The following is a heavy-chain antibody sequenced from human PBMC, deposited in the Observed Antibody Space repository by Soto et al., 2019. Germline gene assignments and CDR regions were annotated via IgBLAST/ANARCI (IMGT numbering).Heavy chain of an antibody. J-gene: IGHJ5*02. CDR3: ARGRDCGGDCPNWFDP. D-gene: IGHD2-21*02. Sequence: EVQLVESGGGLVQPGGSLRLSCAASGFTVSSNYMSWVRQAPGKGLEWVSVIYSGGSTYHADSVKGRFTISRHNSKNTLYLQMNSLRAEDTAVYYWARGRDCGGDCPNWFDPWGQGTLVTVSS. V-gene: IGHV3-53*04. CDR2: IYSGGST. CDR1: GFTVSSNY.